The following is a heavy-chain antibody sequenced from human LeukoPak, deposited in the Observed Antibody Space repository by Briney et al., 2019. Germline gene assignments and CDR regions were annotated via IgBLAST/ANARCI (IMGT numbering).Heavy chain of an antibody. CDR3: AKTDWIDNPYYFDW. Sequence: PGGSLRLSCAASGFTFSSYAMHWVRQAPGKGLEWVAVISYDGSNKYYADSVKGRFTIYRDNSKNTLYLQVNSLRAEDAAVYFCAKTDWIDNPYYFDWWGQGTLVTVSS. J-gene: IGHJ4*02. D-gene: IGHD2-21*01. CDR1: GFTFSSYA. CDR2: ISYDGSNK. V-gene: IGHV3-30-3*01.